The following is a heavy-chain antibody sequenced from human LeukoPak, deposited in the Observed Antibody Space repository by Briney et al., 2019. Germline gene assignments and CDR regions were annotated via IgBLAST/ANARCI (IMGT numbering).Heavy chain of an antibody. V-gene: IGHV3-43*01. CDR3: EKEMRGSVGGHSEGHYFDY. J-gene: IGHJ4*02. CDR2: VSWDVGRT. Sequence: GGSLRLSWAAAGFTFHDYTMRWVRQAPGKGLEWVSFVSWDVGRTNYAGSVRGRFIISRDKIKNSLYLQLNRLRTEHTAMTDCEKEMRGSVGGHSEGHYFDYWGRGTLVTVSS. CDR1: GFTFHDYT. D-gene: IGHD6-19*01.